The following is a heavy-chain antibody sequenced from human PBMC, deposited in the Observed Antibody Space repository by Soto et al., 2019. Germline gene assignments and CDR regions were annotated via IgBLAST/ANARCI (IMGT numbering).Heavy chain of an antibody. Sequence: QVQLQESGPGLVKPSETLSLTCTVSGGSVSSGSYYWSWIRQPPGKGLEWIGYIYYSGSTNYNPSLKSRVTISVDTSKNQFSLKLSSVTAADTAVYYCARGGIAAAGGYYYYYYGMDVWGQGTTVTVSS. D-gene: IGHD6-13*01. J-gene: IGHJ6*02. CDR3: ARGGIAAAGGYYYYYYGMDV. CDR1: GGSVSSGSYY. CDR2: IYYSGST. V-gene: IGHV4-61*01.